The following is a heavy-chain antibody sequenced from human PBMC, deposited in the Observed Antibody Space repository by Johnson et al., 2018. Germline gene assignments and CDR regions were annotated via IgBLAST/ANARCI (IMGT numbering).Heavy chain of an antibody. CDR1: GFTVSHNY. J-gene: IGHJ6*02. D-gene: IGHD6-25*01. CDR3: GGYSSMDV. CDR2: IYSGGST. Sequence: VQLVESGGGLIQPGGSLRLSCAASGFTVSHNYMTWVRQAPGKGLEWVALIYSGGSTHYADPVKGRFTISRDNSKNTLYLQMDSLRAEDTAVYYCGGYSSMDVWGQGATVTVSS. V-gene: IGHV3-53*01.